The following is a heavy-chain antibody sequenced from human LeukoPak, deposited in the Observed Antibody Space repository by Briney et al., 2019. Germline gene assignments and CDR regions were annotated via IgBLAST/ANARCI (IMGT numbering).Heavy chain of an antibody. Sequence: GGSLRLSCEASGFTFGSCAMYWVRQAPGKGLEWVAGIFGSGGSAHYAGSAKGRFTISRDNSKNTVYLQINSLRAEDTAVYYCGKTTTGYSSGQKPAWPVDYWGQGTLVTVSS. CDR1: GFTFGSCA. V-gene: IGHV3-23*01. CDR3: GKTTTGYSSGQKPAWPVDY. CDR2: IFGSGGSA. D-gene: IGHD6-19*01. J-gene: IGHJ4*02.